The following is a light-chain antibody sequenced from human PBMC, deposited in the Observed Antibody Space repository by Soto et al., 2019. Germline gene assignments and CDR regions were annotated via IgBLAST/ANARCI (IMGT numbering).Light chain of an antibody. V-gene: IGKV3-11*01. CDR1: QSVSSY. J-gene: IGKJ1*01. Sequence: EIVLTQSPATLSLSPGERATLSCRASQSVSSYLAWYQQKPGQAPRLLIYDVSNRATGIPARFSGSGSGTDFPPPPNPPGPKNFSFFYLPTRNNRPHPFGPGTKGE. CDR2: DVS. CDR3: PTRNNRPHP.